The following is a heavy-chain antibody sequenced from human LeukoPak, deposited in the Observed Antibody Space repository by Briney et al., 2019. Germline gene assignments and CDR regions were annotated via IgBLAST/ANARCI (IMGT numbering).Heavy chain of an antibody. D-gene: IGHD2/OR15-2a*01. CDR2: ISSSGSTI. J-gene: IGHJ4*02. CDR3: ARALRGPLLIRD. Sequence: GGSLRLSCAASAFTFSSYAMSWVRQAPGKGREWVAYISSSGSTIYYADSVKGRFTISTDNAKNSLYLQMNSLRAEDTAVYYCARALRGPLLIRDWGQGTLVTGSS. V-gene: IGHV3-48*03. CDR1: AFTFSSYA.